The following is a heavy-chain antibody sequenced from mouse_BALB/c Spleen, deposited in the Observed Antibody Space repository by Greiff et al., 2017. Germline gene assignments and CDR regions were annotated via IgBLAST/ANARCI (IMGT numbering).Heavy chain of an antibody. CDR2: IYPYNGGT. V-gene: IGHV1S29*02. CDR3: AGGYAHYYAMDY. Sequence: EVKLMESGPELVKPGASVKISCKASGYTFTDYNMHWVKQSHGKSLEWIGYIYPYNGGTGYNQKFKSKATLTVDNSSSTAYMELRSLTSEDSAVYYCAGGYAHYYAMDYWGQGTSVTVSS. J-gene: IGHJ4*01. D-gene: IGHD2-2*01. CDR1: GYTFTDYN.